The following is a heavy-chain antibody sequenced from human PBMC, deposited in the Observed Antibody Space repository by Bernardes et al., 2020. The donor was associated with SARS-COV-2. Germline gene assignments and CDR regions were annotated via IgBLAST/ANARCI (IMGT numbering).Heavy chain of an antibody. D-gene: IGHD3-16*01. V-gene: IGHV4-59*11. CDR2: MRYGGSH. J-gene: IGHJ4*02. CDR1: GASTNSRF. Sequence: SETLSLTCTVSGASTNSRFWAWIRQPPGKGLEWIGYMRYGGSHYYNPSLNSRVAMSIDTSKNQLSLRLSSVTAADTAVYYCAREWGRQIDYLGRGTLVTVSS. CDR3: AREWGRQIDY.